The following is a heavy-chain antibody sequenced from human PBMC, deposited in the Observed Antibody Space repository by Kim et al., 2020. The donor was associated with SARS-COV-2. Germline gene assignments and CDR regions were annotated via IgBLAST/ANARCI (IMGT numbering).Heavy chain of an antibody. J-gene: IGHJ6*02. Sequence: GESLKISCKGSGYSFTSYWIGWVRQMPGKGLEWMGIIYPGDSDTRYSPSFQGQVTISADKSISTAYLQWSSLKASDTAMYYCARLYEQQPLDYYYYGMDVWGQGTTVTVSS. CDR1: GYSFTSYW. D-gene: IGHD6-13*01. CDR3: ARLYEQQPLDYYYYGMDV. V-gene: IGHV5-51*01. CDR2: IYPGDSDT.